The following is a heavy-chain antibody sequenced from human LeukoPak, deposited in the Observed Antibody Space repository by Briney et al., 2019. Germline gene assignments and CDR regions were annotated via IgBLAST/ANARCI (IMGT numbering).Heavy chain of an antibody. V-gene: IGHV3-30*02. CDR1: GFTFRSYG. CDR2: IWYDGSNT. CDR3: AKSYGSGSHYYYYYMDV. D-gene: IGHD3-10*01. Sequence: PGGSLRLSCAASGFTFRSYGMHWVRQAPGKGLEWVAFIWYDGSNTYYADSVKGRFTITRDNSKNTLYLQMNSLRAEDTAVYYCAKSYGSGSHYYYYYMDVWGKGTTVTVSS. J-gene: IGHJ6*03.